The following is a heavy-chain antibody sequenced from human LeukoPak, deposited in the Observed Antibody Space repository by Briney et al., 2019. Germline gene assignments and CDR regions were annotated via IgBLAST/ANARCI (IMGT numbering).Heavy chain of an antibody. CDR3: ARERAYGYYYYYYGMDV. V-gene: IGHV3-53*01. CDR1: GFTVSSNY. CDR2: IYSGGST. Sequence: GGSLRLSCAASGFTVSSNYMSWVRQAPGKGLEWVSVIYSGGSTYYADSVKGRFTMSRDNSKNTLYLQMNSLRAEDTAVYYCARERAYGYYYYYYGMDVWGQGTTVTVSS. J-gene: IGHJ6*02. D-gene: IGHD4-17*01.